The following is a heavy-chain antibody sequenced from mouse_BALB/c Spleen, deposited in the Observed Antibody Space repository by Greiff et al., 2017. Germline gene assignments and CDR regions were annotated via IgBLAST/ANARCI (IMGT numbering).Heavy chain of an antibody. CDR3: ANARYGGYAMDY. D-gene: IGHD2-14*01. CDR2: IYPGDGDT. J-gene: IGHJ4*01. V-gene: IGHV1-87*01. CDR1: GYTFTSYW. Sequence: QVQLQQSGAELARPGASVKLSCKASGYTFTSYWMQWVKQRPGQGLEWIGAIYPGDGDTRYTQKFKGKATLTADKSSSTAYMQLSSLASEDSAVYYCANARYGGYAMDYWGQGTSVTVSS.